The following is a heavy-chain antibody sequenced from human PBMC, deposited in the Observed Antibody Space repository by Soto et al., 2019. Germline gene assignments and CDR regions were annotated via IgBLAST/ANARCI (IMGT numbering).Heavy chain of an antibody. D-gene: IGHD6-13*01. CDR3: ARVGRLFYSSSGYGDY. CDR1: GFTFSSYV. Sequence: QVQLVESGGGVVQPGGSLRLSGAASGFTFSSYVMHWVRQAPGKGLEWVAVISYDGSNIYYADSVEGRFTISRDNSKNTMYLQMDSLRADDTAVYYCARVGRLFYSSSGYGDYWGQGTLVTVSS. V-gene: IGHV3-30-3*01. J-gene: IGHJ4*02. CDR2: ISYDGSNI.